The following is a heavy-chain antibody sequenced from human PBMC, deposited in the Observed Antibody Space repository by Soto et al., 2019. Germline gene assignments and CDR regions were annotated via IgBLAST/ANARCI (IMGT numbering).Heavy chain of an antibody. J-gene: IGHJ4*02. D-gene: IGHD3-10*01. V-gene: IGHV4-39*01. CDR1: GGSISSSSYY. CDR3: ASYYYGSGSYYILFDY. CDR2: IYYSGST. Sequence: QLQLQESGPGLVKPSETLSLTCTVSGGSISSSSYYWGWIRQPPGKGLEWIGSIYYSGSTYYNPSLKSRVTISVDTSKTQFSLKLSSVTAADTAVYYCASYYYGSGSYYILFDYWGQGTLVTVSS.